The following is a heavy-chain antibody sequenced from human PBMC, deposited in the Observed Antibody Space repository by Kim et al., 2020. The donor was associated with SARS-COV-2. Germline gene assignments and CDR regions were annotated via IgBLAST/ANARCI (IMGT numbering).Heavy chain of an antibody. CDR1: GGSISSGGYY. J-gene: IGHJ4*02. CDR3: ARGAALRYFDWFGY. D-gene: IGHD3-9*01. V-gene: IGHV4-31*03. CDR2: IYYSGST. Sequence: SETLSLTCTVSGGSISSGGYYWSWIRQHPGKGLEWIGYIYYSGSTYYNPSLKSRVTISVDTSKNQFSLKLSSVTAADMAVYYCARGAALRYFDWFGYWGQGTLVTVSS.